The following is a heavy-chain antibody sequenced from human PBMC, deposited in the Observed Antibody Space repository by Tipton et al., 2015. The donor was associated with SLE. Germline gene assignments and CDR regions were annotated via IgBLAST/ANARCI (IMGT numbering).Heavy chain of an antibody. CDR2: ASYSGRP. CDR3: SRHYGSGPLDY. Sequence: TLSLTCTVSGGSISSYYWSWIRQPPGKGLEWIGDASYSGRPNFNPSLKSRVTVSVDPSKNQFSLKVRSVSAADTALYYCSRHYGSGPLDYWGLGTLVTVSS. V-gene: IGHV4-59*08. J-gene: IGHJ4*02. D-gene: IGHD3-10*01. CDR1: GGSISSYY.